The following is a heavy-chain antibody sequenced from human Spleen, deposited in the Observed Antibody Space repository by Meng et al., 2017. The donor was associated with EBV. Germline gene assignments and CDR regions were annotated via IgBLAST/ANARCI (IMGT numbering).Heavy chain of an antibody. D-gene: IGHD3-22*01. Sequence: HLQEAGPGLVSPSETLSLPCSVPGGSISSYTYYWGWIRQPPGKGLEWIGSIDYRENTYYNPSLKSRITISVDTPKNQFSLKLTSMTAADTAVYYCARADYYDTSGNVDFWGQGALVTVSS. CDR1: GGSISSYTYY. J-gene: IGHJ4*02. V-gene: IGHV4-39*01. CDR3: ARADYYDTSGNVDF. CDR2: IDYRENT.